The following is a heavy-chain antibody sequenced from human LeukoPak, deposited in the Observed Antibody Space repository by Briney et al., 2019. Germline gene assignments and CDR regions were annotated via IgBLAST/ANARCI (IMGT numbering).Heavy chain of an antibody. Sequence: SETLSLTCTVSGGSISSSDYYWSWIRQPPGKGLEWIGYIYYSGSTYYNPSLKSRVTISVDTSKNQFSLKLSSVTAADTAVYYCAWYIAASDHFDYWGQGTLVTVSS. V-gene: IGHV4-30-4*01. J-gene: IGHJ4*02. D-gene: IGHD6-6*01. CDR2: IYYSGST. CDR1: GGSISSSDYY. CDR3: AWYIAASDHFDY.